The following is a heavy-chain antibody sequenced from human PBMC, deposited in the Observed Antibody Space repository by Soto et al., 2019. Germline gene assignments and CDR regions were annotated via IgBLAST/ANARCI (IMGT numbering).Heavy chain of an antibody. CDR2: ISGYNGNT. J-gene: IGHJ6*02. Sequence: QVQLVQSRGEVKKPGASVKVSCKTSGYSFTTYGISWVRQAPGQGLEWMGWISGYNGNTNYAQNLQGRVTMTTDTSTSTAYMELRSLRSDDTAVYYCAREGPAPYSYYGMDVLGQGSTVTVSS. V-gene: IGHV1-18*01. CDR1: GYSFTTYG. CDR3: AREGPAPYSYYGMDV.